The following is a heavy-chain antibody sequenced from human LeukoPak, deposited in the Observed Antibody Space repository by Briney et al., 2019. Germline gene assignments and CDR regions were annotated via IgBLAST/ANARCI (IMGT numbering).Heavy chain of an antibody. Sequence: QSGGSLRLSCAASGFTFDDYAMHWVRQAPGKGLEWVSGISWNSGSIGYGDSVKGRFTISRDNAKNSLYLQMNSLRVEDTALYYCAKDIGYSGTSVDYWGQGSLVTVSS. CDR2: ISWNSGSI. D-gene: IGHD1-26*01. V-gene: IGHV3-9*01. J-gene: IGHJ4*02. CDR1: GFTFDDYA. CDR3: AKDIGYSGTSVDY.